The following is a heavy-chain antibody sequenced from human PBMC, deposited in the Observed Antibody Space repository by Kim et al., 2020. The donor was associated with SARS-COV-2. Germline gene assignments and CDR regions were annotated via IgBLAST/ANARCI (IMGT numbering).Heavy chain of an antibody. Sequence: DSDTRYSPSFQGQVTISADKSISTAYLQWSSLKASDTAMYYCARGAQFDYWGQGTLVTVSS. V-gene: IGHV5-51*01. CDR3: ARGAQFDY. CDR2: DSDT. J-gene: IGHJ4*02.